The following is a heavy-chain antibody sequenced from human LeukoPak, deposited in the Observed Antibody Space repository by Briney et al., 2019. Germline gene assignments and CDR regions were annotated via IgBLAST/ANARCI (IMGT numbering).Heavy chain of an antibody. CDR3: ATIGYSSGWYYFDY. CDR2: INPNSGGT. V-gene: IGHV1-2*02. J-gene: IGHJ4*02. Sequence: ASAKVSCKASGYTFTGYYMHWVRRAPGQGLEWMGWINPNSGGTNYAQKFQGRVTMTRDTSISTAYMELSRLRSDDTAVYYCATIGYSSGWYYFDYWGQGTLVTVSS. D-gene: IGHD6-19*01. CDR1: GYTFTGYY.